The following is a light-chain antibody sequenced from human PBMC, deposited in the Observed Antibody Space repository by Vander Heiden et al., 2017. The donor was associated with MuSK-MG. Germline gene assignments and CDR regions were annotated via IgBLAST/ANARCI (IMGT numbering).Light chain of an antibody. CDR3: QQNYSFTWT. J-gene: IGKJ1*01. Sequence: DIEMTQSPPTVSASVGDRVTITCRASQSISSCLSWYQQKPGKAPKLLIYKASSLESGVPSRFSGSGSGTEFTLTTSSLQPEDFATYYCQQNYSFTWTFGQGTKLEIK. V-gene: IGKV1-5*03. CDR2: KAS. CDR1: QSISSC.